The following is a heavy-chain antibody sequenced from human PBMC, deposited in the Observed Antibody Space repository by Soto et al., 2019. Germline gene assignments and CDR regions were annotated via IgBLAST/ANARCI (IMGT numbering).Heavy chain of an antibody. CDR3: ARGYVGGSTPVDNWFDP. D-gene: IGHD1-26*01. CDR1: GYTFTSYD. Sequence: QVQLVQSGAEVKKPGASVKVSCKASGYTFTSYDINWVRQATGQGLEWMGWMNPNSGNTGYAQKFQGRVTMTRNTAISTAYMELRSLRSEDTAVYYCARGYVGGSTPVDNWFDPWGQGTLVTVSS. CDR2: MNPNSGNT. J-gene: IGHJ5*02. V-gene: IGHV1-8*01.